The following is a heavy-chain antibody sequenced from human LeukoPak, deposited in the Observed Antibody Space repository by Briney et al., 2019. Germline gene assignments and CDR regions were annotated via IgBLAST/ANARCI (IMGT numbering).Heavy chain of an antibody. D-gene: IGHD4-17*01. CDR1: GYTFTGYY. Sequence: ASVKVSCKASGYTFTGYYMHWVRQAPGQGLEWMGWINPNSGGTNYAQKFQGRVTMTRDTSISTACMELSRLRSDDTAVYYCARATVTDSGTFDYWGKGTTVTVSS. V-gene: IGHV1-2*02. CDR2: INPNSGGT. CDR3: ARATVTDSGTFDY. J-gene: IGHJ4*03.